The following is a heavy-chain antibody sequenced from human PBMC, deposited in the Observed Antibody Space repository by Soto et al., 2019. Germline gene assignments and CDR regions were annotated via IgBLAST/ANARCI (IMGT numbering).Heavy chain of an antibody. CDR3: ARGAGIGDY. CDR1: GFTFSTYW. D-gene: IGHD3-16*01. J-gene: IGHJ4*02. V-gene: IGHV3-7*04. CDR2: IKEDGSEK. Sequence: GGSLRLSCAASGFTFSTYWMSWVRQAPGKGLEWLANIKEDGSEKYYVDSVKGRFTISRDNAKNSLYLQVNGLRAEDTAVYYCARGAGIGDYWGQGTLVTVSS.